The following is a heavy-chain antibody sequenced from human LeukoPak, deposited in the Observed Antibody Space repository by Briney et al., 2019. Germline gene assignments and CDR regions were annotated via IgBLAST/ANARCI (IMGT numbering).Heavy chain of an antibody. CDR1: GYTFTSYD. Sequence: ASVKVSCKASGYTFTSYDINWVRQATGQGLEWMGWMNPNSGNTGYAQKFQGRVTMTRDTSISTAYMELSRLRSDDTAVYYCARVRQELWFGESAETAFDYWGQGTLVTVSS. CDR3: ARVRQELWFGESAETAFDY. D-gene: IGHD3-10*01. J-gene: IGHJ4*02. CDR2: MNPNSGNT. V-gene: IGHV1-8*01.